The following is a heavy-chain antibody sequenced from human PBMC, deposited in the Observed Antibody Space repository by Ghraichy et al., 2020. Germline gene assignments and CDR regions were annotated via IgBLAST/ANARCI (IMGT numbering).Heavy chain of an antibody. V-gene: IGHV3-48*01. CDR2: ISSSRSTI. CDR3: ARDLAAAGWFDP. Sequence: EGVSYISSSRSTIYYADSVKGRFTISRDNANNSLYLQMNSLRAEDTAVYYCARDLAAAGWFDPLGQGTLIT. J-gene: IGHJ5*02. D-gene: IGHD6-13*01.